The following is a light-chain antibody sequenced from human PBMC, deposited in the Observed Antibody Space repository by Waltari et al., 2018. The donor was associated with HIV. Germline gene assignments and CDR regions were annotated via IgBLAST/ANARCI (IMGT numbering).Light chain of an antibody. CDR3: QSYGHNLQGSGV. CDR1: SSHIGAGYD. J-gene: IGLJ3*02. CDR2: GEN. V-gene: IGLV1-40*01. Sequence: QSVLTPPPSVSGAPGQRVTISCTGSSSHIGAGYDVNWYQQLPGTAPRLLIHGENNPPSGVSDRFTGSKSGTAASLAITWLHAEDEADYFCQSYGHNLQGSGVFGGGTRLIVL.